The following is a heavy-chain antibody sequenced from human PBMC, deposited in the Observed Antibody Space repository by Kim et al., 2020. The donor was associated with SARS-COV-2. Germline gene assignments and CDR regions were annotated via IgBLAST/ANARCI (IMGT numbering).Heavy chain of an antibody. CDR3: ARSLSGSYVHAFDI. CDR1: GFTFSSYA. V-gene: IGHV3-30-3*01. CDR2: ISYDGSNK. Sequence: GGSLRLSCAASGFTFSSYAMHWVRQAPGKGLEWVAVISYDGSNKYYADSVKGRFTISRDNSKNTLYLQMNSLRAEDTAVYYCARSLSGSYVHAFDIWG. D-gene: IGHD1-26*01. J-gene: IGHJ3*02.